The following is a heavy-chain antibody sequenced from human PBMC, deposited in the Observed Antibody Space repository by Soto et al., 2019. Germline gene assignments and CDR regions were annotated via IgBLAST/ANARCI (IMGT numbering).Heavy chain of an antibody. CDR1: GFTFSSYA. Sequence: GGSLRLSCAASGFTFSSYAMHWVRQAPGKGLEWLAVITYDGSNKYYADSVKGRFTISRDNSKNTLYLQMNSLRTEDTAVYYCSRGSVDWIGYSIDYWGQRTLVTVSS. CDR2: ITYDGSNK. J-gene: IGHJ4*02. V-gene: IGHV3-30-3*01. D-gene: IGHD3-3*01. CDR3: SRGSVDWIGYSIDY.